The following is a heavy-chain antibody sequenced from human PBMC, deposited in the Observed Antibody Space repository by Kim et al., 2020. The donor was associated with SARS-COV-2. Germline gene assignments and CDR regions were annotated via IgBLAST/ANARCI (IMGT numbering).Heavy chain of an antibody. Sequence: GGSLRLSCAASGFTFSSYGMHWVRQAPGKGLEWVAVISYDGSNKYYADSVKGRFTISRDNSKNTLYLQMNNLRTEDTAVYYCAKDPESAIVYYYYMDVWG. CDR3: AKDPESAIVYYYYMDV. D-gene: IGHD2-2*02. J-gene: IGHJ6*03. V-gene: IGHV3-30*18. CDR2: ISYDGSNK. CDR1: GFTFSSYG.